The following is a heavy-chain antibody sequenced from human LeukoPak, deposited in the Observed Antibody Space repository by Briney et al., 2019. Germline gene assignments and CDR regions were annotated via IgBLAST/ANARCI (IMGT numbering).Heavy chain of an antibody. Sequence: PGGSLRLSCAASGFTFRSYSMNWVRQAPGKGLEWVSFISSGSNYIYYADSVKGRFTVSRDNAKNSLYLQMNSLRAEDTAVYYCVRDPSSRPFYNYYYMDVWGKGTTVTVSS. V-gene: IGHV3-21*06. D-gene: IGHD6-13*01. J-gene: IGHJ6*03. CDR1: GFTFRSYS. CDR2: ISSGSNYI. CDR3: VRDPSSRPFYNYYYMDV.